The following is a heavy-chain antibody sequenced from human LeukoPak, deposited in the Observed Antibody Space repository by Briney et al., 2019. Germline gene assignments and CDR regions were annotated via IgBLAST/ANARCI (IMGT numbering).Heavy chain of an antibody. J-gene: IGHJ6*03. V-gene: IGHV1-8*01. CDR2: MNPNSGNT. D-gene: IGHD1-26*01. CDR1: GYTFTSYD. Sequence: GASVKVSCKASGYTFTSYDINWVRQATGQGLEWMGWMNPNSGNTGYAQKFQGRVTMTRNTSISTAYMELSRLRSDDTAVYYCAREGWELLGHYYYYMDVWGKGTTVTISS. CDR3: AREGWELLGHYYYYMDV.